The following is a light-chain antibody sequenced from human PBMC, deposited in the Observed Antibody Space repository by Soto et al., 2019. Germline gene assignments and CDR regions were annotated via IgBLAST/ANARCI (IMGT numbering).Light chain of an antibody. CDR1: QSISSW. CDR3: QQYNSYWA. V-gene: IGKV1-5*01. J-gene: IGKJ1*01. Sequence: DIQMTQSPSTLSASVGDRVTITCRASQSISSWLAWYQQKPGKAPKLLIYDASSLESGVPSRFSGXXXXTXXTLTISSLQPDDFATYYCQQYNSYWAFGQGTKVEIK. CDR2: DAS.